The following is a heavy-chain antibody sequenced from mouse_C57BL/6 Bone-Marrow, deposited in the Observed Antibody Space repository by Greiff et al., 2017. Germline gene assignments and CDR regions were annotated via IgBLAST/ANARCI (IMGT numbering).Heavy chain of an antibody. CDR1: GFTFTDYY. Sequence: EVQGVESGGGLVQPGGSLRLSCAASGFTFTDYYLSWVRQPPGKALEWLGFSRNKANGYTTEYSAFVKGRFNISRDISLSILYLHMHALRAENSASCYWAKYPVYDGYYEWYCGVWVTGTANTVSS. V-gene: IGHV7-3*01. CDR2: SRNKANGYTT. D-gene: IGHD2-3*01. CDR3: AKYPVYDGYYEWYCGV. J-gene: IGHJ1*03.